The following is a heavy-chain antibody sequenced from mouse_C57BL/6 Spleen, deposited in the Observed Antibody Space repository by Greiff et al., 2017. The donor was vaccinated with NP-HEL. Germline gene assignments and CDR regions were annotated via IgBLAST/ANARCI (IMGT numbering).Heavy chain of an antibody. V-gene: IGHV1-50*01. CDR1: GYTFTSYW. CDR2: IDPSDSYT. Sequence: QVQLKQPGAELVKPGASVKLSCKASGYTFTSYWMQWVKQRPGQGLEWIGEIDPSDSYTNYNQKFKGKATLTVDTSSSTAYMQLSSLTSEDSAVYYCARSGNGYDGYAMDYWGQGTSVTVSS. J-gene: IGHJ4*01. CDR3: ARSGNGYDGYAMDY. D-gene: IGHD2-2*01.